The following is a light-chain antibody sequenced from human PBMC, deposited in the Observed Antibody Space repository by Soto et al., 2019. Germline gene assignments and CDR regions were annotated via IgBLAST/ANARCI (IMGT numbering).Light chain of an antibody. CDR1: SSNIGAVHD. CDR2: DNN. V-gene: IGLV1-40*01. Sequence: QSVLTQSPSVSGAPGQRVTLSCTGSSSNIGAVHDVHWYQQLPGAAPKLLIYDNNNRPSGVPDRFSGSKSGASASLAITGLQDEDEDDHYCQSYDTRLXGYVLGTGTKVXV. CDR3: QSYDTRLXGYV. J-gene: IGLJ1*01.